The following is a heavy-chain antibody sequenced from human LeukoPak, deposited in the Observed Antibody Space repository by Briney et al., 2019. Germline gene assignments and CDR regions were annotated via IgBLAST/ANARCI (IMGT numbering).Heavy chain of an antibody. D-gene: IGHD3-9*01. CDR2: ISYSGGT. V-gene: IGHV4-59*01. J-gene: IGHJ3*02. CDR1: GCTMSSYD. CDR3: AREDDMLTGYARSHAFDI. Sequence: SETLSLTCTVSGCTMSSYDWSWIRQPPGKGLEWVGYISYSGGTKYNPYLKNRVTISVDTSKNQFSLKLSSVTAADTAVYYCAREDDMLTGYARSHAFDIWGQGTMVTVSS.